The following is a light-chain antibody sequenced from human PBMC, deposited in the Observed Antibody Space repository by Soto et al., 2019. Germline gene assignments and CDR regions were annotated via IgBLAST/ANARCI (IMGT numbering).Light chain of an antibody. CDR2: GAS. CDR3: QQYNSWPLT. V-gene: IGKV3D-15*01. J-gene: IGKJ4*01. CDR1: QSVSSN. Sequence: DIVLTQSKGTLSLSPGERATLSCRASQSVSSNLAWYQQKPGQAPRLLIFGASKRATGIPDRFSGSGSGRDFTLTISSLQSEDFAVYYCQQYNSWPLTFGGGTKVDI.